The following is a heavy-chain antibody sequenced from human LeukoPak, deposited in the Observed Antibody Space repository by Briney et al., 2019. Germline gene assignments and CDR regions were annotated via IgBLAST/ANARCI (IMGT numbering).Heavy chain of an antibody. CDR2: ISSSGSTI. CDR1: GFIFSSYS. CDR3: ARDMVVLRFLEWSTYYGMDV. Sequence: GGSLRLSCAASGFIFSSYSMNWVRQAPGKGLEWVSYISSSGSTIYYADSVKGRFTISRDNAKNSLYLQMNSLRAEDTAVYYCARDMVVLRFLEWSTYYGMDVWGQGTTVTVSS. J-gene: IGHJ6*02. V-gene: IGHV3-48*04. D-gene: IGHD3-3*01.